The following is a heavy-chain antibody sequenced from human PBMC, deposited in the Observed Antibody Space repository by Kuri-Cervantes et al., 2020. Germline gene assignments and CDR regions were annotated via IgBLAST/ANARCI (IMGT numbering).Heavy chain of an antibody. CDR3: VRGRYMYEY. J-gene: IGHJ4*02. V-gene: IGHV3-11*04. CDR2: ISTSGKTI. CDR1: GFTFSDYY. D-gene: IGHD1-14*01. Sequence: GGSLRLSCEASGFTFSDYYMTWIRQAPGKGLEWVSHISTSGKTISYANSAKGRFTISRDNAKNSLYLQMNSLRGEDTAVYYCVRGRYMYEYWGQGTLVTVSS.